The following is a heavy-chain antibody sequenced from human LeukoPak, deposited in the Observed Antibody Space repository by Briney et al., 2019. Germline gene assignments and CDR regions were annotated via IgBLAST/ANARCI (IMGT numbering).Heavy chain of an antibody. CDR1: GFTFSSYG. D-gene: IGHD6-13*01. CDR2: IRYDGSNK. V-gene: IGHV3-30*02. CDR3: AKGFRIAVAVANY. J-gene: IGHJ4*02. Sequence: PGGSLRLSCAASGFTFSSYGMHWVRQAPGKGLEWVAFIRYDGSNKYYADSVKGRFTISRDNSKNTLYLQMNSLRAEDTAVYYCAKGFRIAVAVANYWGQGTLVTVSS.